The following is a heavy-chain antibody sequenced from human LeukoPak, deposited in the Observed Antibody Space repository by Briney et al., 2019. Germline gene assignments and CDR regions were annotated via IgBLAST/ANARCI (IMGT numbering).Heavy chain of an antibody. CDR3: ARRGGSSWYEV. Sequence: PSETLSLTCAVYGGSFSGYYWSWIRQPPGKGLEWIGEINHSGSTNYNPSLKSRVTISVDTSKNQFSLKLSSVTAADTAVYYCARRGGSSWYEVWGQGTLVTVSS. CDR2: INHSGST. J-gene: IGHJ4*02. V-gene: IGHV4-34*01. CDR1: GGSFSGYY. D-gene: IGHD6-13*01.